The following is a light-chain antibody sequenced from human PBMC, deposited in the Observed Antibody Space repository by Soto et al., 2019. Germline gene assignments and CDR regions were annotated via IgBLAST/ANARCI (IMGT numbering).Light chain of an antibody. CDR3: QQYGSSPRT. V-gene: IGKV3-20*01. J-gene: IGKJ1*01. Sequence: VLTQSPGTLSLSPGERATLSCRASQTVSSSYLAWYQQKLGQAPRLLIYGASNRATGIPDRFSGSGSGTDFTLTISRLEPEDFAVYYCQQYGSSPRTFGQGTKVDIK. CDR2: GAS. CDR1: QTVSSSY.